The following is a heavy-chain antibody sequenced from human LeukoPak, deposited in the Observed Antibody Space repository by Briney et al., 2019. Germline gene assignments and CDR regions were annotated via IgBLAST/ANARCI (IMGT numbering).Heavy chain of an antibody. D-gene: IGHD3-10*01. Sequence: SETLSLTCSVSGGSISNSSYYWGWIRQPPGKGLEWIGNIFHGGNTFNNPSLKSRVTISVDTSKNQLSLKLRSVTAADTAVYFCASAATMVRGVRAFDIWGQGTMVTVSS. J-gene: IGHJ3*02. V-gene: IGHV4-39*07. CDR3: ASAATMVRGVRAFDI. CDR1: GGSISNSSYY. CDR2: IFHGGNT.